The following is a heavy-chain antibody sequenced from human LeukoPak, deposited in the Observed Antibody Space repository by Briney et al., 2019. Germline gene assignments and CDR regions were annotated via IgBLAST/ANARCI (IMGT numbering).Heavy chain of an antibody. D-gene: IGHD3-10*01. CDR2: SGGST. CDR1: GDSISKYY. V-gene: IGHV4-4*07. CDR3: ATVHYYDSGNFYFDY. Sequence: SETLSLTCTVSGDSISKYYLSWLRQPAGKGLEWIGRSGGSTYYSPSLRSRVTMSLDTSKSQFSLSLSSVTAADTTVYYCATVHYYDSGNFYFDYWGLGTLVTVSS. J-gene: IGHJ4*02.